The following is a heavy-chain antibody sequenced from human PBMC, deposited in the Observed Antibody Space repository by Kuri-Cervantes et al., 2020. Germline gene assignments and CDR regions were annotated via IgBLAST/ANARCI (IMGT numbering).Heavy chain of an antibody. V-gene: IGHV7-4-1*02. D-gene: IGHD6-13*01. CDR1: GYTFTSYA. Sequence: ASVKVSCKASGYTFTSYAMNWVRQAPGQGLEWMGWINTNTGIPTYAQGFTGRFVFSLDTSVSTAYLQISSLKAEDTAVYYCARRSAAGTLYYGMDVWGQGTTVTVSS. CDR2: INTNTGIP. J-gene: IGHJ6*02. CDR3: ARRSAAGTLYYGMDV.